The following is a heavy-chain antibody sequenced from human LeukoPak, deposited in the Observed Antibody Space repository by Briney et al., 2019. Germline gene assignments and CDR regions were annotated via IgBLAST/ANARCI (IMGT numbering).Heavy chain of an antibody. D-gene: IGHD3-10*01. CDR2: INHSGST. Sequence: PSETLSLTCAVYGGSFSGYYWSWIRQPPGKGLEWIGEINHSGSTNYNPSLKSRVTISVDTSKNQFSLKLSSVTAADTAVYYCARHKGYGSGREFDYWGQGTLVTVSS. CDR3: ARHKGYGSGREFDY. CDR1: GGSFSGYY. J-gene: IGHJ4*02. V-gene: IGHV4-34*01.